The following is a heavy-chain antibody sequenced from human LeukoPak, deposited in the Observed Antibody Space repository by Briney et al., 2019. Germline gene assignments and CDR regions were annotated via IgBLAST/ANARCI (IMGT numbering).Heavy chain of an antibody. Sequence: GGSLRLSCAASGFTVSSNYMSWVRQAPGKGLEWVGRIRSKANSYATAYAASVKGRFTISRDDSKNTAYLQMNSLKTEDTAVYYCTRRGYYYMDVWGKGTTVTVSS. CDR3: TRRGYYYMDV. V-gene: IGHV3-73*01. J-gene: IGHJ6*03. CDR1: GFTVSSNY. CDR2: IRSKANSYAT.